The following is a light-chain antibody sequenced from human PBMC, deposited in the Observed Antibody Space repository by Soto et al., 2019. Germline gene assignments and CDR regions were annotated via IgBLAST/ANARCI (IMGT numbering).Light chain of an antibody. V-gene: IGLV2-14*01. CDR2: DVN. Sequence: QSVLTQPASVSGSPGQSITISCTGTINDVGAYNYVSWYQQRPGSAPQLILFDVNNRPSGTSNRFSGSKSGHTAYLTISALQGDDEAIYHCSSYTSSYTLVFGSGTKVTVL. CDR1: INDVGAYNY. J-gene: IGLJ1*01. CDR3: SSYTSSYTLV.